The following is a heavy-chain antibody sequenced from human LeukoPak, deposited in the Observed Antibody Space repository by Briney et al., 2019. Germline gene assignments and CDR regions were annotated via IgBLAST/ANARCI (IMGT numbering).Heavy chain of an antibody. V-gene: IGHV3-74*01. CDR2: INSDGSST. CDR1: GFTFSSYW. D-gene: IGHD3-22*01. J-gene: IGHJ6*03. Sequence: GGSLRLSCAASGFTFSSYWMHWVRQAPGKGLVWVSRINSDGSSTSYADSVKGRFTISRDNAKNTLYLQMNSLRAEDTAVYYCARDEVEMVRYYDILLNYYYYYMDVWGKGPRSPSP. CDR3: ARDEVEMVRYYDILLNYYYYYMDV.